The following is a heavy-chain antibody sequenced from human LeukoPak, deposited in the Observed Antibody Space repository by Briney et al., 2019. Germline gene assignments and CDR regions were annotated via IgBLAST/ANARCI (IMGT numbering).Heavy chain of an antibody. V-gene: IGHV4-38-2*01. D-gene: IGHD5-18*01. J-gene: IGHJ4*02. Sequence: SSETLSLTCAVSGYSISSGYYWGWIRQPPGKGLEWIGSIYRSGSTYYNPSLKSRVTISVDTSKNQFSLKLSSVTAADTAVYYCARGYSARFGYWGQGTLVTVSS. CDR3: ARGYSARFGY. CDR2: IYRSGST. CDR1: GYSISSGYY.